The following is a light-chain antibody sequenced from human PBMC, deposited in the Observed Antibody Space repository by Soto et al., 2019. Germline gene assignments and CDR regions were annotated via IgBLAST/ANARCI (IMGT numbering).Light chain of an antibody. CDR3: LQLSYFPRT. V-gene: IGKV2-24*01. CDR1: QSLVYSDGNTY. J-gene: IGKJ1*01. CDR2: MVS. Sequence: DVVLTQTPLSLPVTLGQPASSSCRSSQSLVYSDGNTYLSWFQQRPGQPPRLLIYMVSNRFSGVPDTFSGSGAGTDFTLKISRVEAEDVGVDYCLQLSYFPRTFGQGTKVEIK.